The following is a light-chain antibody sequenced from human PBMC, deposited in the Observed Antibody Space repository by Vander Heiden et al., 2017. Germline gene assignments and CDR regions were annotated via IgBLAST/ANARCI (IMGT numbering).Light chain of an antibody. V-gene: IGLV1-51*02. CDR2: ENN. J-gene: IGLJ1*01. Sequence: QSVFTQAPSVSAAPGKKFAISCSGSSSNIGNNSVSWYQQLPGTAPKLLIYENNKRPSGIPDRFSGSKSGTSATLGITGLPTGDEADYYCGTWDSSLRVYVVGSGTKVTVL. CDR3: GTWDSSLRVYV. CDR1: SSNIGNNS.